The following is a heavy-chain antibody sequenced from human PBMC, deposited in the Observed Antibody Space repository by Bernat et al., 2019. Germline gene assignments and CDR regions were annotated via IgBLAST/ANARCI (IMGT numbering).Heavy chain of an antibody. CDR3: ARDYYGSYFDY. V-gene: IGHV3-66*01. Sequence: VQLVESGGGLVKPGGSLRLSCAASGFTFSDYYMSWVRQAPGKGLEWVSVFYSGGNTYYADSVKGRFTISRDNSKNTVYLQMNSLRAEDTAVYYCARDYYGSYFDYWGQGTLVTVSS. CDR2: FYSGGNT. J-gene: IGHJ4*02. D-gene: IGHD3-22*01. CDR1: GFTFSDYY.